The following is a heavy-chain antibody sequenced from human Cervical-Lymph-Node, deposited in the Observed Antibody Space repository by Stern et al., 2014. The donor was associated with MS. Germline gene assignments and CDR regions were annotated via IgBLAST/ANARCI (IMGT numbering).Heavy chain of an antibody. CDR2: IWYDGSNK. CDR1: GFTFSSYG. V-gene: IGHV3-33*01. D-gene: IGHD5-24*01. J-gene: IGHJ2*01. CDR3: ARAWLQRGWDFDL. Sequence: VQLVESGGGVVPPGRSLRLSCAASGFTFSSYGMHWVRQAPGKGLEWVAVIWYDGSNKYYADSVKGRFTISRDNSKNTLYLQMNSLRAEDTAVYYCARAWLQRGWDFDLWGRGTLVTVSS.